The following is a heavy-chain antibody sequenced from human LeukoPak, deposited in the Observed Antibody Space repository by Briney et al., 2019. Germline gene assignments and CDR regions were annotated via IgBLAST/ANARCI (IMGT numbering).Heavy chain of an antibody. CDR2: IYNSGST. D-gene: IGHD3-9*01. CDR3: ARVGDYDILTGYWSHRFDP. V-gene: IGHV4-59*01. CDR1: GGSISSYY. Sequence: SETLSLTCTVSGGSISSYYWSWIRQPPGKGLEWIGYIYNSGSTNYNPSLKSRVTISVDTSKNQFSLKLSPVTAADTAVYYCARVGDYDILTGYWSHRFDPWGQGTLVTVSS. J-gene: IGHJ5*02.